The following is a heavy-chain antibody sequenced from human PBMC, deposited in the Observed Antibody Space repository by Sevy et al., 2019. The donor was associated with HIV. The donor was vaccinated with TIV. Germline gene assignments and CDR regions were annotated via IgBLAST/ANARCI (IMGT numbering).Heavy chain of an antibody. J-gene: IGHJ6*02. CDR2: ISGSGGST. V-gene: IGHV3-23*01. CDR1: GFIFSTYT. CDR3: AKGDRTFYGLDV. Sequence: GGSLRLSCAASGFIFSTYTMTWVRQAPGKGLEWVSGISGSGGSTYYADSLKGSFTIFRDNSKNTVYLQMNSLRAEDTAVYYCAKGDRTFYGLDVWGQGTTVTDSS. D-gene: IGHD3-22*01.